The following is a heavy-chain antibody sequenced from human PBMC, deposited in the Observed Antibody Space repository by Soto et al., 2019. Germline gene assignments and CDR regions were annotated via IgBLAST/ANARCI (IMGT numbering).Heavy chain of an antibody. CDR1: GASISSRDYY. V-gene: IGHV4-39*01. CDR2: IDYNGVT. CDR3: GRVMIGTSRHTDSDY. Sequence: KTSETLSLTCSVSGASISSRDYYWGWIRQTPGKGLEWIGNIDYNGVTYYNPSLKSRVTVSKETSKNQFSLKVASVTAADTAIYYCGRVMIGTSRHTDSDYWGQGTQVTVSS. D-gene: IGHD2-2*01. J-gene: IGHJ4*02.